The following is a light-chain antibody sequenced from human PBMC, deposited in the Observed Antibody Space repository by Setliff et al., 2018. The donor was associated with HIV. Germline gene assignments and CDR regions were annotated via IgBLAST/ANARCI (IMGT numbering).Light chain of an antibody. CDR3: CSYAGSYTYV. Sequence: QSALTQPASVSGSPGQSITISCTVINSDVGGYNYVSWYQQHPGKAPKLMIYDVSKRPSGVPDRFPGSKSGNTASLTISGLQAEDEADYYCCSYAGSYTYVFGTGTKVTGL. CDR1: NSDVGGYNY. J-gene: IGLJ1*01. CDR2: DVS. V-gene: IGLV2-11*01.